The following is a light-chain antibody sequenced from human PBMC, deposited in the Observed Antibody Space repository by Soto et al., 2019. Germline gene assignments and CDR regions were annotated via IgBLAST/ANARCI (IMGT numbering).Light chain of an antibody. Sequence: EIVLTQSPGTLSLSPGERATLSCRASQSVSSSYLAWYQQKPGQAPRLLIYGASSRATGIPDRFSGSGCGTEFTLTISRLEPEDFAVYYCHQYGSSTWTFGQGTKVEIK. CDR3: HQYGSSTWT. CDR2: GAS. V-gene: IGKV3-20*01. J-gene: IGKJ1*01. CDR1: QSVSSSY.